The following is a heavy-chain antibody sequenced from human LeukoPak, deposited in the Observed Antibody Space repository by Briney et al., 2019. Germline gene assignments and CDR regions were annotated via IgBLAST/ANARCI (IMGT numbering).Heavy chain of an antibody. J-gene: IGHJ5*02. V-gene: IGHV4-31*03. Sequence: SQTLSLTCTVSGGSISSGAYYWSWIRQHPGKGLEWIGYIYYSGSTYYNPSLKSRVTISVDTSKNPFSLKLSSVTAADTAVYYCARGLPTGWFDPWGQGTLVTVSS. CDR2: IYYSGST. D-gene: IGHD2-8*02. CDR3: ARGLPTGWFDP. CDR1: GGSISSGAYY.